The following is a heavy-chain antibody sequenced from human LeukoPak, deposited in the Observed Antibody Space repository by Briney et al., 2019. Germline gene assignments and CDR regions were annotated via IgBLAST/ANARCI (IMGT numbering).Heavy chain of an antibody. CDR2: IRSKAYGGTT. J-gene: IGHJ3*02. V-gene: IGHV3-49*03. CDR3: ARDGRSTDAFDI. CDR1: GFTFGDYA. D-gene: IGHD3-3*01. Sequence: GGSLRLSCTASGFTFGDYAMSWFRQAPGKGLEWVGFIRSKAYGGTTEYAASVKGRFTISRDDSKSIAYLQMNSLKTEDTAVYYCARDGRSTDAFDIWGQGTMVTVSS.